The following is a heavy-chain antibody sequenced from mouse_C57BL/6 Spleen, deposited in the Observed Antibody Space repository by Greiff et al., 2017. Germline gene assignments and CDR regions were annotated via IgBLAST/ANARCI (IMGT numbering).Heavy chain of an antibody. J-gene: IGHJ2*01. CDR1: GYAFSSSW. D-gene: IGHD4-1*01. CDR3: ARSSGTRYFDD. V-gene: IGHV1-82*01. CDR2: IYPGDGDT. Sequence: QVQLKQSGPELVKPGASVKISCKASGYAFSSSWMNWVKQRPGKGLEWIGRIYPGDGDTNYNGKFKGKATLTADKSSSTAYMQLSSLTSEDSAVYFCARSSGTRYFDDWGQGTTLTVSS.